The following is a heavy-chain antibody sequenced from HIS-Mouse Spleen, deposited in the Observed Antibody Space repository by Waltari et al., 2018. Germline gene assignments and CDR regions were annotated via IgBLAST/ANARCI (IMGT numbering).Heavy chain of an antibody. V-gene: IGHV4-39*07. CDR1: GGSISSSRYY. D-gene: IGHD6-13*01. Sequence: QLQLQESGPGRVKPSETLSLTCTVPGGSISSSRYYLGGIRQPPGKGLEWIGSIYYSGSTYYNPSLKSRVTISVDTSKNQFSLKLSSVTAADTAVYYCAREIPYSSSWYDWYFDLWGRGTLVTVSS. CDR3: AREIPYSSSWYDWYFDL. CDR2: IYYSGST. J-gene: IGHJ2*01.